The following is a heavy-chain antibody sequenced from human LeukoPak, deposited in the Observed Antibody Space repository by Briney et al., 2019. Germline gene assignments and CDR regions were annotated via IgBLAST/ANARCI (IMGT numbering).Heavy chain of an antibody. D-gene: IGHD7-27*01. CDR1: GFTFSSYW. V-gene: IGHV3-7*04. CDR2: IKQDGSEK. CDR3: ARVTGGGPLVRWFDP. J-gene: IGHJ5*02. Sequence: GGSLRLSCAASGFTFSSYWMSWVRQAPGKGLEWVANIKQDGSEKYYVDSVKGRFTISRDNAKNSLYLQMNSLRAEDTAVYYCARVTGGGPLVRWFDPWGQGTLVTVSS.